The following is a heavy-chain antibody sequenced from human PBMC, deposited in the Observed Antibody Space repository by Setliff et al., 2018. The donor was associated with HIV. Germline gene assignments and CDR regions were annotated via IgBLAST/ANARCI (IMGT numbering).Heavy chain of an antibody. CDR1: GYSFTTYG. J-gene: IGHJ6*02. CDR2: ISVHNGKT. Sequence: ASVKVSCKTSGYSFTTYGISWVRQAPGQGFEWMGWISVHNGKTNYGQKFQGRVTMTTDTSTSTAYMELKSLRSDDTAVYYCARDHCSSSGCYEYSYYGTDVWGQGTTVTVSS. CDR3: ARDHCSSSGCYEYSYYGTDV. V-gene: IGHV1-18*01. D-gene: IGHD2-2*01.